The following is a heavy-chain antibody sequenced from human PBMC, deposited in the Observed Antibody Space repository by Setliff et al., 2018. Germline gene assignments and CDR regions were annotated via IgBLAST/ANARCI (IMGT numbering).Heavy chain of an antibody. J-gene: IGHJ4*02. CDR3: ARGLVGAAYSVYFDY. CDR2: IYPGDSHT. D-gene: IGHD1-26*01. Sequence: GESLNTPCKGFGYSFSNFWIGWVRQMPGKGLEWMGIIYPGDSHTRYSPSFQGQVTMSADKSINTAYLQWSNLKASDTAIYYCARGLVGAAYSVYFDYWGQGALVTVSS. V-gene: IGHV5-51*01. CDR1: GYSFSNFW.